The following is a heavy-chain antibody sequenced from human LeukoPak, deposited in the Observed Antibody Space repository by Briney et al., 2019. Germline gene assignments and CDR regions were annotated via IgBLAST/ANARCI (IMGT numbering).Heavy chain of an antibody. CDR1: GYTFTGYY. V-gene: IGHV1-2*02. CDR2: INPNSGGR. J-gene: IGHJ3*02. CDR3: ARFKAFDI. Sequence: ASVKVSCKASGYTFTGYYIHWVRQAPGQGLEWMGWINPNSGGRNYAQKFQGRVTMTRDTPINTAYMELTRLRSDDTAVYYCARFKAFDIWGQGTMVTVSS.